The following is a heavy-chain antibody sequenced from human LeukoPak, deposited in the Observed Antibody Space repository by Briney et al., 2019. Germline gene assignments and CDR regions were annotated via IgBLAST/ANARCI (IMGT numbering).Heavy chain of an antibody. J-gene: IGHJ6*02. CDR1: GGSISSYY. Sequence: SETLSLTCTVSGGSISSYYWSWIRQPPGKGLEWIGYIYYSGSTNYNPPLKSRVTISVDTSKNQFSLKLSSVTAADTAVYYCARLRITMVRAYGMDVWGQGTTVTVSS. CDR2: IYYSGST. D-gene: IGHD3-10*01. V-gene: IGHV4-59*01. CDR3: ARLRITMVRAYGMDV.